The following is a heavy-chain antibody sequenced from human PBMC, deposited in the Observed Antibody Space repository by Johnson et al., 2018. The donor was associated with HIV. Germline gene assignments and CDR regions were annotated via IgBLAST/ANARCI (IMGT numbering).Heavy chain of an antibody. CDR2: ISGSGSST. CDR3: AKERGYDSSGYNRWYVPDAFDI. J-gene: IGHJ3*02. V-gene: IGHV3-23*04. D-gene: IGHD3-22*01. CDR1: GFTFSSYA. Sequence: VQLVESGGGLVQPGGSLRLSCAASGFTFSSYAMAWVRQAPGKGLEWVSTISGSGSSTHYADSVKGRFTISSDNSRNTMYLQMNSLRAEDTAVYYCAKERGYDSSGYNRWYVPDAFDIWGQGTMVTVSS.